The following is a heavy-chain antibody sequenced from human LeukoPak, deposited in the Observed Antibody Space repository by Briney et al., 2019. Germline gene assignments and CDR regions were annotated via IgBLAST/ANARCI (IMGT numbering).Heavy chain of an antibody. CDR2: IKQDGSEK. V-gene: IGHV3-7*01. CDR3: ARDDPSWFDP. CDR1: GFTFSYYC. Sequence: GGSLRLSRAASGFTFSYYCMSWVRQAPGKGLEWVANIKQDGSEKYYVDSVKGRSTISRDNAKNSLYLQMNSLRAEDTAVYYCARDDPSWFDPWGQGTLVTVSS. J-gene: IGHJ5*02.